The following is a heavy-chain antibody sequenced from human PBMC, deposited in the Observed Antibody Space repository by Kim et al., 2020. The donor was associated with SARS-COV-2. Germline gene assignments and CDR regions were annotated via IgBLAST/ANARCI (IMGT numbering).Heavy chain of an antibody. CDR3: ARGGSLDGDFFDY. D-gene: IGHD4-17*01. V-gene: IGHV4-59*01. CDR2: IYYSGST. CDR1: GGSISSYY. J-gene: IGHJ4*02. Sequence: SETLSLTCTVSGGSISSYYWSWIRQPPGKGLEWIGYIYYSGSTNYNPSLKSRVTISVDTSKNQFSLKLSSVTAADTAVYYCARGGSLDGDFFDYWGQGTLVTVSS.